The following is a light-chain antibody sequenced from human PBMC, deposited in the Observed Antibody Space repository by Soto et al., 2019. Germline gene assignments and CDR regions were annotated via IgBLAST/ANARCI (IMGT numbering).Light chain of an antibody. CDR2: GNS. CDR1: SSNFGAGYD. Sequence: QTVVTQPPSVSGAPGQRVTISCTGSSSNFGAGYDVHWYQQLPGTAPKLLIYGNSNRPSGVPDRFSGSKSGTSASLAITGHQAEDEADFYCQSYDSSLSGYVFGTGTQVTVL. V-gene: IGLV1-40*01. CDR3: QSYDSSLSGYV. J-gene: IGLJ1*01.